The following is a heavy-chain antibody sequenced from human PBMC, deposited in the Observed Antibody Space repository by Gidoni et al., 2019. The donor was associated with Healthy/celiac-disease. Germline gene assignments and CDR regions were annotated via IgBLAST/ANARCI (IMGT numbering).Heavy chain of an antibody. CDR1: GFTFSGPA. CDR3: TRHSAADSGPRGLDAFDI. CDR2: IRSKANSYAT. J-gene: IGHJ3*02. V-gene: IGHV3-73*01. Sequence: EVKLVESGGGVVQPGGSLRDSCAAYGFTFSGPAMHWVRQASGKGLEEVCRIRSKANSYATAYAASVQGRFTISRDASKNTAYLQMNSLKTEDTAVYYCTRHSAADSGPRGLDAFDIWGQGTMVTVSS. D-gene: IGHD1-26*01.